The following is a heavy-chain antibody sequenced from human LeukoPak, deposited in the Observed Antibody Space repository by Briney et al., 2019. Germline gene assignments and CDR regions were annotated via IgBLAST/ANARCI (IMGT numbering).Heavy chain of an antibody. D-gene: IGHD3-10*01. J-gene: IGHJ4*02. CDR3: ARVGYYYGSGNYMYYFDY. CDR1: GGSISSFY. CDR2: IYYSGIT. Sequence: KPSETLSLTCTVSGGSISSFYWSWIRQPPGKGLEWIGYIYYSGITYYNPSLKSRVTISVDTSKNQFSLRLSSVTAADTAVYYCARVGYYYGSGNYMYYFDYWGQGTLVTVSS. V-gene: IGHV4-30-4*08.